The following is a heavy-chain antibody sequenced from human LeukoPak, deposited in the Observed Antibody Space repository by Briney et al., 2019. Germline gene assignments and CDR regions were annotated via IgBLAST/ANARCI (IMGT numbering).Heavy chain of an antibody. CDR2: INHSGST. CDR3: ARAWGYSYGYDY. J-gene: IGHJ4*02. CDR1: GGSFSGYY. D-gene: IGHD5-18*01. V-gene: IGHV4-34*01. Sequence: ETSETLSLTCAVYGGSFSGYYWSWIRQPPGKGLEWIGEINHSGSTNYNPSLKSRVTISVDTSKNQFSLELSSVTAADTAVYYCARAWGYSYGYDYWGQGTLVTVSS.